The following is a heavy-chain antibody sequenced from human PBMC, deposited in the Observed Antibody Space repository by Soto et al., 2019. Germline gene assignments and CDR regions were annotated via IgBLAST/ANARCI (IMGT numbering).Heavy chain of an antibody. V-gene: IGHV4-39*01. Sequence: PSETLSLTCTVSGGSISSSSYYWGWIRQPPGKGLEWIGSIYYSGSTYYNPSLKSRVTISVDTSKNQFSLKLSSVTAADTAVYYCARHLGYCSSTSCYAGEDFDYWGQGTLVTVSS. CDR2: IYYSGST. CDR3: ARHLGYCSSTSCYAGEDFDY. D-gene: IGHD2-2*01. CDR1: GGSISSSSYY. J-gene: IGHJ4*02.